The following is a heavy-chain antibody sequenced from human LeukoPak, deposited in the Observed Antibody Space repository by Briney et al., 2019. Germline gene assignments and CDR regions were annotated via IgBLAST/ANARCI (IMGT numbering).Heavy chain of an antibody. D-gene: IGHD1-26*01. J-gene: IGHJ4*02. CDR1: GFTFSSYA. Sequence: GGSLRLSCAASGFTFSSYAMSWVRQAPGKGLEWVSAISGSGGSTYYADSVKGRFTISRDNSKNTLCLQMNSLRAEDTAVYYCAKTEWELPLQFDYWGQGTLVTVSS. V-gene: IGHV3-23*01. CDR2: ISGSGGST. CDR3: AKTEWELPLQFDY.